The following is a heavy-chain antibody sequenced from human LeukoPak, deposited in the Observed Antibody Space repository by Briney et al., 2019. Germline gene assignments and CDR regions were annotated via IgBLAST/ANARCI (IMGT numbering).Heavy chain of an antibody. J-gene: IGHJ4*02. Sequence: PGGSLRLSCAASGFTFSSYSMNWVRQAPGKGLEWVSSISSSSGYIYYADSVKGRFTISRDNAKNSLYLQMNSLRAEDTAVYYCATEGALLWFGDPALDYWGQGTLVTVSS. D-gene: IGHD3-10*01. V-gene: IGHV3-21*01. CDR1: GFTFSSYS. CDR3: ATEGALLWFGDPALDY. CDR2: ISSSSGYI.